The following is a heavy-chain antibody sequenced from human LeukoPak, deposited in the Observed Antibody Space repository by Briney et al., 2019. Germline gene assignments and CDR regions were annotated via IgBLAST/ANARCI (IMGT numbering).Heavy chain of an antibody. J-gene: IGHJ4*02. CDR1: EFPFSKAW. CDR2: IKSKTDGGTT. Sequence: GGPLRLSCAVSEFPFSKAWMSWVRLAPGKGLEWVGRIKSKTDGGTTDYAAPVKGRFTISRDDSKNTLYLQMNSLKTEDTAVYYCTSVGFGPYYFDNWGQGTLVAVSS. V-gene: IGHV3-15*01. CDR3: TSVGFGPYYFDN. D-gene: IGHD3-10*01.